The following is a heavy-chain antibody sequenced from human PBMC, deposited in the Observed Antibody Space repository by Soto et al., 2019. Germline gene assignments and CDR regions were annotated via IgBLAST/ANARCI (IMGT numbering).Heavy chain of an antibody. CDR2: IYPADSDT. CDR3: ARLNGVAFDY. Sequence: PGESLTISCTCSGYSFTRYWIGWVRQMPGKGLEWMGIIYPADSDTRYSPSFQGQVTISADKSISAAYLQWSSLKASDTAMYYCARLNGVAFDYWGQGTLVTVSS. CDR1: GYSFTRYW. V-gene: IGHV5-51*01. D-gene: IGHD2-8*01. J-gene: IGHJ4*02.